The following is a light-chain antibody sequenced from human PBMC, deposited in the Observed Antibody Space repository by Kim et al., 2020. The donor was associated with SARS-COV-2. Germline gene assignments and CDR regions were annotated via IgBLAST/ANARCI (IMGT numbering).Light chain of an antibody. CDR3: SSYTSTNTFVV. V-gene: IGLV2-14*03. J-gene: IGLJ2*01. CDR2: DVN. CDR1: SSDVGGYNY. Sequence: QSALSQPASVSGSPGQSITISCTGTSSDVGGYNYVSWYQQYPGKAPQVMIYDVNKRPSGVSDRFSGSKSGNTASLTISGLQAEDEADYYCSSYTSTNTFVVFGGGTKVTVL.